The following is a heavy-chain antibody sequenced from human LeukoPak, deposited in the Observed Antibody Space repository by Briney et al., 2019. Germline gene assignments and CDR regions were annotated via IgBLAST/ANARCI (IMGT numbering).Heavy chain of an antibody. CDR3: ARGPFDGGYLEY. CDR2: IYSGGST. J-gene: IGHJ4*02. V-gene: IGHV3-53*01. Sequence: GGSLRLSCAASGFTVDSNYMSWVRQAPGKGLEWVSVIYSGGSTYYADSVKGRFTISRDNSKNTLCLQMNTLRAEDTAVYYCARGPFDGGYLEYWRQGTLVTVSS. CDR1: GFTVDSNY. D-gene: IGHD3-22*01.